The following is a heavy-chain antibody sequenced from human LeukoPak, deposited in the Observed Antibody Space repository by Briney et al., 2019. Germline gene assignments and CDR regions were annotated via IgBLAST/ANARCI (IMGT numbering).Heavy chain of an antibody. D-gene: IGHD3-9*01. J-gene: IGHJ6*02. CDR2: IIPIFGTA. V-gene: IGHV1-69*05. CDR1: GGTFSGYA. CDR3: ARDERITIFWGGAYGMDV. Sequence: SVKVSCKASGGTFSGYAISWVRQAPGQGLEWMGGIIPIFGTANYAQKFQGRVTITTDESTSTAYMELSSLRAEDTAVYYCARDERITIFWGGAYGMDVWGQGTTVTVSS.